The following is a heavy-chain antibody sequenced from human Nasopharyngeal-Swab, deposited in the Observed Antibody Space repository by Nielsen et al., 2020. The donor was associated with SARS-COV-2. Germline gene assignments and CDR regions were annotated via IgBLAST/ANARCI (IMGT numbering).Heavy chain of an antibody. D-gene: IGHD3-22*01. V-gene: IGHV3-30*03. CDR3: ARPMHYYDTSGWDS. J-gene: IGHJ4*02. CDR2: LSPGGNGE. Sequence: GESLKLSCATSGFTFTSFIMHWVRQAPGKGLEWLAVLSPGGNGEYYGDAAKGRFTISRDDSKGTLFLQMNNLRADDTAVYYCARPMHYYDTSGWDSWGQGTLVTVSS. CDR1: GFTFTSFI.